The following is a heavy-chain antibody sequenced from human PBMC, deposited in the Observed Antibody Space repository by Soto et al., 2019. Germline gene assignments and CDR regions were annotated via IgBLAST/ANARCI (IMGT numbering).Heavy chain of an antibody. CDR3: VNQPTYSSSWYMGV. Sequence: GGSLRLSCSASGFTFSSYAMHWVRQAPGKGLEYVSAISSNGGSTYYADSVKGRFTISRDNSKNTLYLQMRSLRAEDTDLYYCVNQPTYSSSWYMGVWGQGTTVTVSS. V-gene: IGHV3-64D*08. J-gene: IGHJ6*03. D-gene: IGHD6-13*01. CDR2: ISSNGGST. CDR1: GFTFSSYA.